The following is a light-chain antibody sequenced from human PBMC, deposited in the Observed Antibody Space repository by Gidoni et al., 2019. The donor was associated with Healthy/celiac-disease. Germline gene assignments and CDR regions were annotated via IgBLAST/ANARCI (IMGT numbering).Light chain of an antibody. CDR1: QSISSY. CDR3: QQCYSTGT. V-gene: IGKV1-39*01. CDR2: AAS. Sequence: IQMTQSPSSLSASVGDRVTITCRASQSISSYLNWYQQKPGKAPKLLIYAASSLQSGVPSRFSGSGSGTDFTLTISSLQPEDFATYYCQQCYSTGTFGQGTKLEIK. J-gene: IGKJ2*01.